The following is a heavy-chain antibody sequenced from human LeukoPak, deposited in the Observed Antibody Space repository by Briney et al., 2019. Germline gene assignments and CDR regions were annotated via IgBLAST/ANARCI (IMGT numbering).Heavy chain of an antibody. J-gene: IGHJ4*02. V-gene: IGHV3-13*01. Sequence: PGGSLRLSCAASGFTFSSYDMHWVRQATGKGLEWVSAIGTAGDTYYPGSVKGRFTISRENAKNSLYLQMNSLRAGGTAVYYCARDSPVTPVHLARTDYFDYWGQGTLVTVSS. D-gene: IGHD4-17*01. CDR2: IGTAGDT. CDR3: ARDSPVTPVHLARTDYFDY. CDR1: GFTFSSYD.